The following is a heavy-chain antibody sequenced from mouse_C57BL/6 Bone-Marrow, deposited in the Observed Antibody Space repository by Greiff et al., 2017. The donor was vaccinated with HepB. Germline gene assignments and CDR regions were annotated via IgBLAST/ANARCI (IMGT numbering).Heavy chain of an antibody. CDR2: ISYDGSN. V-gene: IGHV3-6*01. CDR1: GYSITSGYY. J-gene: IGHJ1*03. CDR3: ARDTTVVATEYFDV. D-gene: IGHD1-1*01. Sequence: EVKLMESGPGLVKPSQSLSLTCSVTGYSITSGYYWNWIRQFPGNQLEWMGYISYDGSNNYNPSLKNRISITRDTSKNQFVLKLNSVTTEDTATYYCARDTTVVATEYFDVWVTGTTVTVSS.